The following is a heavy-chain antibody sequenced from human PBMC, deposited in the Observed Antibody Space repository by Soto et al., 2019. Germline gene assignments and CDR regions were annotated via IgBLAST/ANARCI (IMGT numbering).Heavy chain of an antibody. D-gene: IGHD3-9*01. CDR3: ARDGYDILTGYDSYGMDV. CDR1: GLTFSSYS. V-gene: IGHV3-48*02. CDR2: ISSSSSTI. Sequence: PGGSLRLSCAASGLTFSSYSMNWVRQAPGKGLEWVSYISSSSSTIYYADSVKGRFTISRDNAKNSLYLQMNSLRDEDTAVYYCARDGYDILTGYDSYGMDVWGQGTTVTVSS. J-gene: IGHJ6*02.